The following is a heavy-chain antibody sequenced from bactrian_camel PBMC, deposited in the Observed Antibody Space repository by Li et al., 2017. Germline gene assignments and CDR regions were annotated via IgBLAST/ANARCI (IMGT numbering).Heavy chain of an antibody. CDR3: SNLDARIIAGARGGNT. D-gene: IGHD4*01. CDR1: GYNYSTYC. Sequence: VQLVESGGGSVQAGGSLRLSCKASGYNYSTYCMGWFRQAPGKEREGVAAISGDSMTVYADSVKGRFTVSRDNAKNTLNLQLNFLKTEDTAMYFCSNLDARIIAGARGGNTWGQGTQVTVS. CDR2: ISGDSMT. J-gene: IGHJ6*01. V-gene: IGHV3S53*01.